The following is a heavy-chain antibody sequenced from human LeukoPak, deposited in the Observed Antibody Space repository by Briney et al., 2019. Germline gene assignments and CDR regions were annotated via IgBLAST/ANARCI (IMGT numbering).Heavy chain of an antibody. D-gene: IGHD1-26*01. V-gene: IGHV3-23*01. CDR3: AKALRSGSSCHP. CDR1: GFTFSSYA. Sequence: VGALRLSCAAPGFTFSSYAMSWVRQAPGKGLEWVSAICGSGGSTYYADSAKGRFTISRDNSKNTLYLQMNSLRAEDTAVYYCAKALRSGSSCHPWGQGTLVTVSS. J-gene: IGHJ5*02. CDR2: ICGSGGST.